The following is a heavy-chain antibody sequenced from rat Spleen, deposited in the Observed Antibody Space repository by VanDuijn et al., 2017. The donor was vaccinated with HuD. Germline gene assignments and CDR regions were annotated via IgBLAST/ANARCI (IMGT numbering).Heavy chain of an antibody. J-gene: IGHJ2*01. CDR3: AKDIRYFDY. CDR1: GFTFSNYD. V-gene: IGHV5S13*01. Sequence: EVQLVESGGGLVQPGRSLKLSCAASGFTFSNYDMAWVRQAPGKGLEWVSSINTDGGDTYYSDSVKGRFTISRDNAKNSLYLQMDSLRSEDTSTYYCAKDIRYFDYWGQGVMVTVSS. D-gene: IGHD1-9*01. CDR2: INTDGGDT.